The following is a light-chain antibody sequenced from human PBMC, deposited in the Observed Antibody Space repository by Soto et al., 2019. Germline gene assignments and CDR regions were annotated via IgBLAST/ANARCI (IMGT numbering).Light chain of an antibody. Sequence: EILMTQSPAALSVSPGERATRSCRASQSVSSYLAWYQQKPGQPPRLLIYGASTRATGIPARFSGSGSGTDFTLTISSLQSEDFAVYYCQQYNNWPRTFGQGTKVDIK. J-gene: IGKJ1*01. V-gene: IGKV3-15*01. CDR2: GAS. CDR1: QSVSSY. CDR3: QQYNNWPRT.